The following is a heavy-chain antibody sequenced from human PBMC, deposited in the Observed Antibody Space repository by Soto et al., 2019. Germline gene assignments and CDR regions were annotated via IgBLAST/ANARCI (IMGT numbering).Heavy chain of an antibody. V-gene: IGHV3-23*01. CDR2: ISGSGGST. Sequence: GGSLRLSCAASGFTFSSYAMSWVRHAPGKGLEWVSAISGSGGSTYYADSVKGRFTISRDNSKNTLYLQMNSLRAEDTAVYYCAKDGYCTNGVCSARYNWFDPWGQGTLVTVSS. CDR1: GFTFSSYA. CDR3: AKDGYCTNGVCSARYNWFDP. D-gene: IGHD2-8*01. J-gene: IGHJ5*02.